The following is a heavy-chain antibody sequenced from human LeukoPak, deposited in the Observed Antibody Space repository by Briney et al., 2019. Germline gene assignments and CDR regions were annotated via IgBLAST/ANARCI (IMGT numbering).Heavy chain of an antibody. J-gene: IGHJ3*02. CDR1: GFTFSSYA. Sequence: GALRLSCAASGFTFSSYAIAWVRQAPGKGLEWVSVIYSGGPTYYADSVKGRFTISRDNSKNTVYLQMNSLRGEDTAVYFCARGWVVATGGFDMWGQGTMVTVSS. D-gene: IGHD2-8*02. CDR3: ARGWVVATGGFDM. V-gene: IGHV3-53*01. CDR2: IYSGGPT.